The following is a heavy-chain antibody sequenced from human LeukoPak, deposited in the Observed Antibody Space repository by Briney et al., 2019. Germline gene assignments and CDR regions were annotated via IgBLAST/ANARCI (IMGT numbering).Heavy chain of an antibody. J-gene: IGHJ6*03. CDR2: ISSSSSTI. CDR3: AREGTKYRGDHNDFVYYMDV. Sequence: PGGSLRLSCAASGFTFSSYSMNWVRQAPGKGLEWVSYISSSSSTIYYADSVKGRFTISRDNAKNSLYLQMNSLRAEDTAVYYCAREGTKYRGDHNDFVYYMDVWGKGTTVTVSS. D-gene: IGHD1/OR15-1a*01. V-gene: IGHV3-48*01. CDR1: GFTFSSYS.